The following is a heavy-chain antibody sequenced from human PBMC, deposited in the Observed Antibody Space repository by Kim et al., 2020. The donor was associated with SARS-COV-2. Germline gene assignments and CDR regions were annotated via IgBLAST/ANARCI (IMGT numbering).Heavy chain of an antibody. Sequence: GGSLRLSCAASGFTFSSYSMNWVRQAPGKGLEWVSSISSSSSYIYYADSVKGRFTISRDNAKNSLYLQMNSLRAEDTAVYYCARSGGSGSYWFDPWGQGTLVTVSS. V-gene: IGHV3-21*01. CDR2: ISSSSSYI. CDR3: ARSGGSGSYWFDP. D-gene: IGHD3-10*01. J-gene: IGHJ5*02. CDR1: GFTFSSYS.